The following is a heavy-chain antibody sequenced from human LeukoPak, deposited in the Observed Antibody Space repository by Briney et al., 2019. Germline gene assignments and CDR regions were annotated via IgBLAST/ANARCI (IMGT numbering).Heavy chain of an antibody. Sequence: GGSLRLSCAASGFTFDDYAMHWVRHAPGKGLECVSLISWDGDSTYYSDSVKGRFTISRDNNKNSLYLQMNSLRTEDTALYYCATAPYDSVGIFDYWGQGTLVTVSS. CDR1: GFTFDDYA. CDR3: ATAPYDSVGIFDY. V-gene: IGHV3-43D*03. J-gene: IGHJ4*02. D-gene: IGHD3-22*01. CDR2: ISWDGDST.